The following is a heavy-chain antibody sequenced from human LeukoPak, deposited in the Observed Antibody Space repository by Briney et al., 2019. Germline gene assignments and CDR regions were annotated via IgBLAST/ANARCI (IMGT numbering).Heavy chain of an antibody. CDR1: GGSISSGSYY. Sequence: SQTLSLTCTVSGGSISSGSYYWSWIRQPAGKGLEWIGRIYTSGSTNYNPPLKSRVTISVDTSKNQFSLKLSSVTAADTAVYYCAKIAVAGNYYYYGMDVWGQGTTVTVSS. CDR3: AKIAVAGNYYYYGMDV. D-gene: IGHD6-19*01. V-gene: IGHV4-61*02. J-gene: IGHJ6*02. CDR2: IYTSGST.